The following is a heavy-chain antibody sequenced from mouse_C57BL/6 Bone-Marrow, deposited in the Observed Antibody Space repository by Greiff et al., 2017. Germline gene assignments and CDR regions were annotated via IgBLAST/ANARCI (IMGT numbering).Heavy chain of an antibody. CDR2: IDPSDSYT. D-gene: IGHD1-1*01. CDR3: ARSGYYGSSISYWYFDV. Sequence: QVQLQQPGAELVRPGTSVKLSCKASGYTFTSYWMHWVKQRPGQGLEWIGVIDPSDSYTNYNQKFKGKATLTVDKSSSTAYMQLSSLTSEDSAVYYWARSGYYGSSISYWYFDVWGTGTTVTVSS. J-gene: IGHJ1*03. V-gene: IGHV1-59*01. CDR1: GYTFTSYW.